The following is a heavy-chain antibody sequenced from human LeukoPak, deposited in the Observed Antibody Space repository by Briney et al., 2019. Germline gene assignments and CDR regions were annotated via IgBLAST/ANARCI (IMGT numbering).Heavy chain of an antibody. J-gene: IGHJ3*02. V-gene: IGHV4-59*01. CDR2: IYYSGST. Sequence: SETLSLTCTVSGGSISSYYWSWIRQPPGKGLEWIGYIYYSGSTNYNPSLKSRVTISVDTSKNQFSLKLSSATAADTAVYYCARDDSFHGGAFDIWGQGTMVTVSS. CDR1: GGSISSYY. D-gene: IGHD4-23*01. CDR3: ARDDSFHGGAFDI.